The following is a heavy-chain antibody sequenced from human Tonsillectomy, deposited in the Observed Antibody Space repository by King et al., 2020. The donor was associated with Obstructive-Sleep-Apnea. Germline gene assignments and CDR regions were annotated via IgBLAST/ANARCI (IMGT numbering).Heavy chain of an antibody. J-gene: IGHJ4*02. CDR1: GFTFDDYA. CDR3: SKGVDTAVVPSYYFDY. V-gene: IGHV3-9*01. D-gene: IGHD5-18*01. Sequence: VQLVESGGGLVQPGRSLRLSCAASGFTFDDYAMHWVLQAPGKGLEWVSGISWNSGSICYADSVKDRFTISRDNAKNSLYLQMNSLRAEDTALYYCSKGVDTAVVPSYYFDYWGQGTLVTVSS. CDR2: ISWNSGSI.